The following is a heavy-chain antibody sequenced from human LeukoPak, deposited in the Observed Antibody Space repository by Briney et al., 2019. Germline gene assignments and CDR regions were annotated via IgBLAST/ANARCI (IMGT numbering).Heavy chain of an antibody. Sequence: PGGSLRLSCAASRFTFSSYSMNWVCQAPGKGLEWVSSISSSSSYIYYADSVNGRFTISRDNAKNSLYLQMNSLRAEDTAVYYCARDGSSGWHGDYWGQGTLFTVSS. V-gene: IGHV3-21*01. CDR1: RFTFSSYS. CDR3: ARDGSSGWHGDY. CDR2: ISSSSSYI. D-gene: IGHD6-19*01. J-gene: IGHJ4*02.